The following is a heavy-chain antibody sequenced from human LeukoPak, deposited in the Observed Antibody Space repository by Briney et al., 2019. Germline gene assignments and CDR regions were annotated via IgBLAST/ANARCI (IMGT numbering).Heavy chain of an antibody. J-gene: IGHJ6*03. Sequence: ASVKVSCKASGGTFSSYAISWVRQAPGQGLEWMGGIIPIFGTANYAQKFQGRVTITADKSTGTAYMELSSLRSEDTAVYYCAKLVLDYYYYYMDVWGKGTTVTVSS. D-gene: IGHD6-13*01. CDR1: GGTFSSYA. CDR3: AKLVLDYYYYYMDV. V-gene: IGHV1-69*06. CDR2: IIPIFGTA.